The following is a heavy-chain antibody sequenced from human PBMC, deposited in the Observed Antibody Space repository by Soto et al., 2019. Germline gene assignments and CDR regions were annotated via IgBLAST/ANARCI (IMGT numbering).Heavy chain of an antibody. J-gene: IGHJ4*02. Sequence: QVQLVQSGAEVKKPGASVKVSCKASGYTFTSYGISWVRQAPGQGLEWMGWISAYNGNTNDAQKLQGRVTMTTDTSTSTAYMELRSLRSDDTAVYYCARDSMITFGGVIASRNPDYWGQGTLVTVSS. CDR3: ARDSMITFGGVIASRNPDY. CDR2: ISAYNGNT. CDR1: GYTFTSYG. V-gene: IGHV1-18*01. D-gene: IGHD3-16*02.